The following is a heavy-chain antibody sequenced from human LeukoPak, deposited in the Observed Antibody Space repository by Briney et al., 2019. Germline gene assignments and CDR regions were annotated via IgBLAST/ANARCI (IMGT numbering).Heavy chain of an antibody. CDR3: ARSGGWQSPFDY. CDR1: GVSMSSYY. J-gene: IGHJ4*01. CDR2: IYTSGST. V-gene: IGHV4-4*09. Sequence: SETLSLTCTVSGVSMSSYYGTWLRQPPGKGLEWIGYIYTSGSTNYNPSLKSRVTISVNTSKNQFSLKLSSVTAADTAVDYCARSGGWQSPFDYWGHGTLVTVSS. D-gene: IGHD6-19*01.